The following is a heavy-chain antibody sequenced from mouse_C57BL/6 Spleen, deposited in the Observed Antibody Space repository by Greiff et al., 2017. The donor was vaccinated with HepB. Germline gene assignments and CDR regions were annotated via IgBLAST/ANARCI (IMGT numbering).Heavy chain of an antibody. CDR2: ISSGGDYI. Sequence: DVMLVESGEGLVKPGGSLKLSCAASGFTFSSYAMSWVRQTPEKRLEWVAYISSGGDYIYYADTVKGRFTISRDNARNTLYLQMSSLKSEDTAMYYCTREYDGRFAYWGQGTLVTVSA. CDR3: TREYDGRFAY. J-gene: IGHJ3*01. D-gene: IGHD2-14*01. CDR1: GFTFSSYA. V-gene: IGHV5-9-1*02.